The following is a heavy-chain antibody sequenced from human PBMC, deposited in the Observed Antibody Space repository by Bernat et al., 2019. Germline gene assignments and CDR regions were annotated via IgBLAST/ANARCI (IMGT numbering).Heavy chain of an antibody. V-gene: IGHV3-23*01. J-gene: IGHJ6*02. CDR3: AKCSGWMVYYYYGMDV. CDR2: ISGSGGST. CDR1: GFTFSSYA. D-gene: IGHD6-19*01. Sequence: EVQLLESGGGLVQPGGSLRLSCAASGFTFSSYAMSWVRQAPGKGLEWVSAISGSGGSTYYADSVKGRFTISRDNSKNTLYLQMNSLRAEDTAVYYCAKCSGWMVYYYYGMDVWGQGTTVTVSS.